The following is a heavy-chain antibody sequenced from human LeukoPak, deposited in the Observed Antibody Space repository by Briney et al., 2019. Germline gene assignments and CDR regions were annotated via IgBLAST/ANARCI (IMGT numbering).Heavy chain of an antibody. CDR2: IIPIFGTA. CDR1: GGTFSNYA. J-gene: IGHJ4*02. CDR3: ATFSYYYDSSGYVQ. D-gene: IGHD3-22*01. V-gene: IGHV1-69*06. Sequence: SVKVSCKASGGTFSNYAISWVRQAPGQGLEWMGGIIPIFGTANYAQKFRGRVTITADKSTRTAYMELSSLRSEDTAVYYCATFSYYYDSSGYVQWGQGTLVTVSS.